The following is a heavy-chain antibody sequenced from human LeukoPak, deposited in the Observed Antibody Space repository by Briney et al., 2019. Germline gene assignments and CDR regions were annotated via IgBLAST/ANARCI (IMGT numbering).Heavy chain of an antibody. J-gene: IGHJ1*01. V-gene: IGHV4-34*01. Sequence: SETLSLTCAVYGGSFSGYYWSWIRQTPGKGLEWIGEINHSGSTNYSPSLKSRVTISVDTSKNQFSLKFNSLTAADTAVYYCARGSGYCSGGSCYSVRYFQHWGLGTLVTVSS. CDR3: ARGSGYCSGGSCYSVRYFQH. CDR1: GGSFSGYY. CDR2: INHSGST. D-gene: IGHD2-15*01.